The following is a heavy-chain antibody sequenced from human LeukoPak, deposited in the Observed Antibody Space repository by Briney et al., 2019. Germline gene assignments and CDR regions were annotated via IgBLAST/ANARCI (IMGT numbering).Heavy chain of an antibody. Sequence: VASVKVSCKASGYTFTDYYMHWVQQAPGKGLEWMGLVDPEDGETIYAEKFQGRVTITADTSTDTAYMELSSLRSEDTAVYYCATVGSGYDKRAFDIWGQGTMVTVSS. CDR2: VDPEDGET. J-gene: IGHJ3*02. CDR1: GYTFTDYY. V-gene: IGHV1-69-2*01. CDR3: ATVGSGYDKRAFDI. D-gene: IGHD5-12*01.